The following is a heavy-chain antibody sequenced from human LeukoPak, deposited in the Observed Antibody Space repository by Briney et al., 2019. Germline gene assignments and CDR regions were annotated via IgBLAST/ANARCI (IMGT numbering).Heavy chain of an antibody. J-gene: IGHJ4*02. CDR3: ASSYGGELQADC. V-gene: IGHV4-30-4*01. D-gene: IGHD4/OR15-4a*01. CDR2: IYYSGST. CDR1: GGSISSGDYY. Sequence: TLSLTCTVSGGSISSGDYYWSRIRQPPGKGLEWIGYIYYSGSTYYNPSLKSRVTISVDTSKNQFSLKLSSVTAADTAVYYCASSYGGELQADCWGQGTLVTVSS.